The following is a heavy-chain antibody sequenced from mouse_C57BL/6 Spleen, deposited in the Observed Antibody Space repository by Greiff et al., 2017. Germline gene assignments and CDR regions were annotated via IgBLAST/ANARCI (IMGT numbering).Heavy chain of an antibody. D-gene: IGHD1-1*01. V-gene: IGHV1-9*01. CDR3: ARQPTVVASTDYSAMDY. Sequence: VQLQQSGAELMKPGASVKISCKATGYTFTGYWIEWVKQRPGHGLEWIGEIFPGSGGTNYNEKFKGKATFTADTSSNTAYMQLSSLTTEDSAIDYCARQPTVVASTDYSAMDYWGQGTPVTVSA. J-gene: IGHJ4*01. CDR2: IFPGSGGT. CDR1: GYTFTGYW.